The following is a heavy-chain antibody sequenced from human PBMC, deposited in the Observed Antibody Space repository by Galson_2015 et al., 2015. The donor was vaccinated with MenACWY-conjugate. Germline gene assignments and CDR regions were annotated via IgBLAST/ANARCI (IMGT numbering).Heavy chain of an antibody. D-gene: IGHD6-19*01. CDR3: AKGGIALAHPLAY. Sequence: SLRLSCAASGFTFDDYAMHWVRQAPGKGLEWVSLISWDGGSTYYADSVKGRFTISRDNSKNSLYLQMNSLRAEDTALYYCAKGGIALAHPLAYWGQGTLVTVSS. CDR1: GFTFDDYA. J-gene: IGHJ4*02. V-gene: IGHV3-43D*03. CDR2: ISWDGGST.